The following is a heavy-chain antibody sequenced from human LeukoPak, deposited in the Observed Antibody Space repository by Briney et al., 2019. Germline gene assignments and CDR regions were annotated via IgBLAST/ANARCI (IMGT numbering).Heavy chain of an antibody. V-gene: IGHV3-7*04. D-gene: IGHD6-13*01. J-gene: IGHJ4*02. CDR1: GFTFSSYW. CDR3: ARDPGRSAAGTAGHFDY. Sequence: PGGSLRLSCAASGFTFSSYWMSWVRQAPGKGLEWVANIKQDGSEKYYVDSVKGRFTISRDNAKNSLSLQMNSLRAEDTAVYYCARDPGRSAAGTAGHFDYWGQGNLVTVSS. CDR2: IKQDGSEK.